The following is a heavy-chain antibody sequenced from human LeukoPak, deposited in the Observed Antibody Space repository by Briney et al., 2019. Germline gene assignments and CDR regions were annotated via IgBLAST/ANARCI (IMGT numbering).Heavy chain of an antibody. Sequence: GRSLRLSCAASGFTFSGYPMHWVRQAPGRGLEWVAVISYDTNNKYYADSVKGRFTISRDNSKNTLYLQMNSLRAEDTAVYYCAKAWNYDAFDIWGQGTMVTASS. CDR1: GFTFSGYP. J-gene: IGHJ3*02. D-gene: IGHD1-7*01. CDR2: ISYDTNNK. V-gene: IGHV3-30*04. CDR3: AKAWNYDAFDI.